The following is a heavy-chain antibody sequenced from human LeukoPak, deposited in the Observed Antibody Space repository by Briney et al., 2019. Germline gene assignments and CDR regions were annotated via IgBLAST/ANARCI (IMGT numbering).Heavy chain of an antibody. V-gene: IGHV1-24*01. CDR1: GYTLTELS. J-gene: IGHJ3*02. Sequence: GSSVKVSCKVSGYTLTELSMHWVRQAPGKGREWMGGFDPEDGETIYSQNFQGRVTMTEDTSTDTAYMELSSLRAEDTGVYYCARALSGSYTLHDAFDIWGQGTMVTVSS. CDR3: ARALSGSYTLHDAFDI. CDR2: FDPEDGET. D-gene: IGHD1-26*01.